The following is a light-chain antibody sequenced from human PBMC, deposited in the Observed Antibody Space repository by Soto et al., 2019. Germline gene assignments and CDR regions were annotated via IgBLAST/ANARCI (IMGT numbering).Light chain of an antibody. J-gene: IGLJ3*02. CDR2: DDN. V-gene: IGLV1-51*01. CDR3: SSYAGSSKWV. Sequence: QSVMTQPPSVSAAPGQKVTISCSGSSSNIGGNSVSWYQQLPGTAPKLLIYDDNKRPSGIPDRFSGSKSGTSATLGITGFQTGDEADYYCSSYAGSSKWVFGGGTKVTVL. CDR1: SSNIGGNS.